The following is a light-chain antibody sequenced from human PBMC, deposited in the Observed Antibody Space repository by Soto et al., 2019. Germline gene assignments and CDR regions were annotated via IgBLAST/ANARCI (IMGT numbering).Light chain of an antibody. CDR2: DAS. J-gene: IGKJ1*01. Sequence: DIQMTQSPSTLSASVGDRVTITCRASQSISRWLAWYQQKQGKAPKVLIWDASSLQRGVTSRFSGSGSGTEFTLTVSSLQPDDFATYYGQQYNGYSTWTFGQGTKVEIK. CDR1: QSISRW. V-gene: IGKV1-5*01. CDR3: QQYNGYSTWT.